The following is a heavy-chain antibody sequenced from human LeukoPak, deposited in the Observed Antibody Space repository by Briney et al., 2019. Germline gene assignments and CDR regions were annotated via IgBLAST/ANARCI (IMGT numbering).Heavy chain of an antibody. CDR3: AKGPIFGVVIIGPFDY. CDR1: GFTFSSYA. J-gene: IGHJ4*02. D-gene: IGHD3-3*01. V-gene: IGHV3-30*02. Sequence: GGSLRLSCAASGFTFSSYAMSWVRQAPGKGLEWVAFIRYDGSNKYYADSVKGRFTISRDNSKNTLYLQMNSLRAEDTAVYYCAKGPIFGVVIIGPFDYWGQGTLVTVSS. CDR2: IRYDGSNK.